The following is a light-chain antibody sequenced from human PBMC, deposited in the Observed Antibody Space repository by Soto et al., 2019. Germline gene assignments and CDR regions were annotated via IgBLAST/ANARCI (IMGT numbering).Light chain of an antibody. J-gene: IGLJ2*01. V-gene: IGLV2-14*01. CDR1: SSDIGAYGY. Sequence: QSALTQPASVSGSPGQPITISCTGTSSDIGAYGYVSWYQHHPGKAPKLIIFEVSNRPSGVSNRFSGSKSGNTASLTISGLQAEDEAHYYCTAYASTNVVIFGGGTKLTVL. CDR2: EVS. CDR3: TAYASTNVVI.